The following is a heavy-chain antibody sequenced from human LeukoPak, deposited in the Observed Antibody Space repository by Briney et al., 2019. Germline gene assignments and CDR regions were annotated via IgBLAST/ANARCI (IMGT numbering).Heavy chain of an antibody. CDR2: TSDRGDYT. D-gene: IGHD2-15*01. CDR3: AKCRSLSPASATNY. Sequence: GGSLRLSCAASGFTFTSYSMSWVRQAPGKGLEWVSGTSDRGDYTYYADSVKGRFTVSRDDSKNTLYLQMNSLRAEDMAVYYCAKCRSLSPASATNYWGQGTLVTVSS. CDR1: GFTFTSYS. V-gene: IGHV3-23*01. J-gene: IGHJ4*02.